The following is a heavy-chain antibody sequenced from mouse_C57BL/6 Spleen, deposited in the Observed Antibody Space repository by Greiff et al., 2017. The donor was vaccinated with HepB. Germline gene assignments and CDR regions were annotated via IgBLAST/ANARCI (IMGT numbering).Heavy chain of an antibody. CDR1: GYTFTGYC. CDR3: ARSEDRTYDFDY. D-gene: IGHD2-14*01. J-gene: IGHJ2*01. CDR2: IHPSTGST. V-gene: IGHV1-43*01. Sequence: VQLQQSGPELVKPGASVKISCKASGYTFTGYCMHWVKQSSEQSLEWIGMIHPSTGSTNYNEKFKGKATLTVDKSSSTAYMQLTSLTSEDSAVYYCARSEDRTYDFDYWGQGTTLTVSS.